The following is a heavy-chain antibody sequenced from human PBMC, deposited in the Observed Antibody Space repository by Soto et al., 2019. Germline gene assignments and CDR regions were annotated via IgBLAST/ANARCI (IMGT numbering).Heavy chain of an antibody. Sequence: PSQTLSLTCSISGDSVSGNSAAWNWIRQSPSRGLEWLGRTYYRSKWYNDYSVSVKSRITVTPDTSKNQFSLHPKSVTPEDTAVYYCAREFPYYKSSDSNFLYWGHGALDTLSS. V-gene: IGHV6-1*01. CDR1: GDSVSGNSAA. CDR2: TYYRSKWYN. J-gene: IGHJ4*01. CDR3: AREFPYYKSSDSNFLY. D-gene: IGHD3-10*01.